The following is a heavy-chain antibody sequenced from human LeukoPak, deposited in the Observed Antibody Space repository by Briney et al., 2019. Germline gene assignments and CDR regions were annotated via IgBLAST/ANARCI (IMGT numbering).Heavy chain of an antibody. CDR2: ISYDGSKI. CDR3: ARVESIMHSYFDY. V-gene: IGHV3-30-3*01. D-gene: IGHD3-16*01. CDR1: GFTSSSYP. J-gene: IGHJ4*02. Sequence: GGSLRLSCAASGFTSSSYPLHWVRQAPGKGLEWVTLISYDGSKIYYADSVKGRFTISRDNSKNRLYLQMNSLRVEDTAVYYCARVESIMHSYFDYWGQGTLVTVSS.